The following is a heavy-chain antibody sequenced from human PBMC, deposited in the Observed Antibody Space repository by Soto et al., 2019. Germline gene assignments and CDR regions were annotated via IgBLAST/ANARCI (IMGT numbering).Heavy chain of an antibody. CDR3: AGSLFLGGVPMGVYFDY. D-gene: IGHD3-16*01. V-gene: IGHV1-2*04. CDR2: INPNSGGT. J-gene: IGHJ4*02. CDR1: GYTFTGYY. Sequence: ASVKVSCKASGYTFTGYYMHWVRQSPGQGLEWMGWINPNSGGTNYAQKFQGWVTMTRDTSISTAYMELSRLRSDDTAVYYCAGSLFLGGVPMGVYFDYWGQGTLVTLSS.